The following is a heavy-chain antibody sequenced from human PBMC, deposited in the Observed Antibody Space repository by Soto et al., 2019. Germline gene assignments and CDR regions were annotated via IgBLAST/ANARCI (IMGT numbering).Heavy chain of an antibody. D-gene: IGHD6-13*01. Sequence: QVQLAESGGGVVQPGRSLRLSCVASGFTFSDYGMHWVRQAPGKGLEWLTIISSDGSSQNYADYVKGRFTISRDNSKNTLYLQMNSLRVEDTAMYYCAKGSSSWYYPHLDYWGQGTLVTVSS. CDR3: AKGSSSWYYPHLDY. V-gene: IGHV3-30*18. CDR2: ISSDGSSQ. CDR1: GFTFSDYG. J-gene: IGHJ4*02.